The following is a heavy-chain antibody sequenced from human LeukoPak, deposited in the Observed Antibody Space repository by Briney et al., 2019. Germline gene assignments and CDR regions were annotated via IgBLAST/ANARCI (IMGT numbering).Heavy chain of an antibody. CDR3: ARPSGSGYTGNWFDP. V-gene: IGHV1-69*05. D-gene: IGHD3-22*01. Sequence: SVKVSYKASGGTFSSYAISWVRQAPGQGLEWMGGIIPIFGTANYAQKFQGRVTITTDESTSTAYMELSSLRSEDTAVYYCARPSGSGYTGNWFDPWGQGTLVTVSS. CDR2: IIPIFGTA. CDR1: GGTFSSYA. J-gene: IGHJ5*02.